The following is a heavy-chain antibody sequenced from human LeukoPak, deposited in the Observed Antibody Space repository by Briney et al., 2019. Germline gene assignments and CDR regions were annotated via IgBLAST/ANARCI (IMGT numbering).Heavy chain of an antibody. J-gene: IGHJ4*02. CDR2: ISYDGSNK. D-gene: IGHD1-14*01. CDR3: ARSRTLDY. V-gene: IGHV3-30-3*01. Sequence: GGSLRLSCAASGFTFSSYAMHWVRQAPGKGLEWVAVISYDGSNKYYADSVKGRFTISRDNSKNTLYLQMNSLRGEDTAVYYCARSRTLDYWGQGTLVTVSS. CDR1: GFTFSSYA.